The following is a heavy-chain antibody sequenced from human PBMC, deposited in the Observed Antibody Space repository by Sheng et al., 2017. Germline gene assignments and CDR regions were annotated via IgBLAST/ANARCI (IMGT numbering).Heavy chain of an antibody. CDR3: AKPSRAVTKQPFDY. Sequence: ESGGGLVQPGGTLRLSCAASGFTFSSYGMSWVRQAPGKGLEWVSAISGSGGSTYYADSVKGRFTISRDNSKNTLYLQMNSLRAEDTAVYYCAKPSRAVTKQPFDYWGQGTLVTVSS. J-gene: IGHJ4*02. D-gene: IGHD4-17*01. CDR1: GFTFSSYG. CDR2: ISGSGGST. V-gene: IGHV3-23*01.